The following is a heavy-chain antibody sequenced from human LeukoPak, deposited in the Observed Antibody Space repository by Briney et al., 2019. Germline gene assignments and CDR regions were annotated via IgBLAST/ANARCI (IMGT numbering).Heavy chain of an antibody. CDR2: IYTSGST. D-gene: IGHD6-19*01. CDR3: AKDVPLQIAVADY. V-gene: IGHV4-4*07. Sequence: SETLSLTCSVSGGSISDYYWSWIRQPAGKALEWIGRIYTSGSTNYNPSLMSRVTMSIDRPKNQFSLKVTSVTAADTAVYYCAKDVPLQIAVADYWGQGTLVTVSS. J-gene: IGHJ4*02. CDR1: GGSISDYY.